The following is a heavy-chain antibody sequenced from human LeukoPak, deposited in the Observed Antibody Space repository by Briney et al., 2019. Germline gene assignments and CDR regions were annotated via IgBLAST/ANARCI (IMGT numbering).Heavy chain of an antibody. V-gene: IGHV4-39*01. J-gene: IGHJ4*02. CDR2: IYYSGST. CDR3: ARHSRGSGWQPFDY. Sequence: PSETLSLTCTVSGDSISSSSYYWGWIRQPPGKGLEWIGSIYYSGSTYYNPSLKSRVTISVDTSKTQFSLKLSSVTAADTAVYYCARHSRGSGWQPFDYWGQGTLVTVSS. CDR1: GDSISSSSYY. D-gene: IGHD6-19*01.